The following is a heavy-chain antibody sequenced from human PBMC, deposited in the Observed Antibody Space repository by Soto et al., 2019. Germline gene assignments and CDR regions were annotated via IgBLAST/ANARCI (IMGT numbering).Heavy chain of an antibody. V-gene: IGHV3-23*01. Sequence: EVQLLEAGGGLVQTGESLRLSCAASGFTFRNYGMSWVRQAPGKGLEWLSAIIGIGDTAYYADSVRGRFTISKDNSKNTLYLQLNDLGAEDTAIYYCAKDYDYGDSLPFDYWGQGTLVTVSS. CDR3: AKDYDYGDSLPFDY. CDR1: GFTFRNYG. J-gene: IGHJ4*02. CDR2: IIGIGDTA. D-gene: IGHD4-17*01.